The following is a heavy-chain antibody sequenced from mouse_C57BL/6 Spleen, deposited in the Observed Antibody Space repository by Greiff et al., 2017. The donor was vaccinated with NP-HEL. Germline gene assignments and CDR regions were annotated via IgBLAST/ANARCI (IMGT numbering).Heavy chain of an antibody. CDR1: GYAFSSYW. Sequence: QVQLQQSGAELVKPGASVKISCKASGYAFSSYWMNWVKQRPGKGLEWIGQIYPGDGDTNYNGKFKGKATLTADKSSSTAYMQLSSLTSEDSAVYFCARSGNWDYFDYWGQGTTLTVSS. D-gene: IGHD4-1*01. CDR3: ARSGNWDYFDY. V-gene: IGHV1-80*01. J-gene: IGHJ2*01. CDR2: IYPGDGDT.